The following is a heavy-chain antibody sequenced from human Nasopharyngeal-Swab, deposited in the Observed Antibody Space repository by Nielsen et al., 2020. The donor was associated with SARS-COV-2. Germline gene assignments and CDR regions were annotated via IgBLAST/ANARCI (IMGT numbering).Heavy chain of an antibody. D-gene: IGHD3-10*01. CDR3: AREGSYYGSGSPYYYYGMDV. CDR1: GFTFSSYW. J-gene: IGHJ6*02. Sequence: GESLKISCAASGFTFSSYWMHWVRQAPGKGLVWVSRINSDGSSTSYADSVKGRFTISRDNAKNTLYLQMNSLRAEDTAVYYCAREGSYYGSGSPYYYYGMDVWGQGTTVTVSS. CDR2: INSDGSST. V-gene: IGHV3-74*01.